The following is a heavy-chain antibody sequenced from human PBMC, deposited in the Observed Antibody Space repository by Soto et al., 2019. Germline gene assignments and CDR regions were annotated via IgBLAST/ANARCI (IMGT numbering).Heavy chain of an antibody. CDR1: GGSISSGGYP. V-gene: IGHV4-30-2*01. Sequence: PSETLSLTCAVSGGSISSGGYPWSWIRQPPGKGLEWIGYIYHSGSTYYNPSLKSRVTISVDRSKNQFSLKLSSVTAADTAVYYCARNKGSTVDYWGQGTLVTVSS. CDR2: IYHSGST. D-gene: IGHD6-13*01. CDR3: ARNKGSTVDY. J-gene: IGHJ4*02.